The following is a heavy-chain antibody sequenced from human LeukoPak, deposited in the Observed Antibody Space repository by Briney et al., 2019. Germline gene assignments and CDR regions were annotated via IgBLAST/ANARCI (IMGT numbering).Heavy chain of an antibody. CDR2: IKQDGSEK. D-gene: IGHD5-12*01. CDR3: ARDVIVATIDRSIRHPVIAHY. J-gene: IGHJ4*02. Sequence: GGSLRLSCAASGFTLSSYSMNWVRQAPGKGLEWVANIKQDGSEKYYVDSVKGRFTISRDNAKNSLYLQMNSLRAEDTAVYYCARDVIVATIDRSIRHPVIAHYWGQGTLVTVSS. V-gene: IGHV3-7*01. CDR1: GFTLSSYS.